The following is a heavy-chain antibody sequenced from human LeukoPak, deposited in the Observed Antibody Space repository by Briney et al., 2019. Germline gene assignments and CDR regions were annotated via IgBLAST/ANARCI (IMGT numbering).Heavy chain of an antibody. CDR3: ARDSGTTGEVKFDP. D-gene: IGHD3-10*01. J-gene: IGHJ5*02. V-gene: IGHV4-4*07. Sequence: SETLSLTCTVSGGSISRYYWSWIRQSAGMGLEWIGRISGSGVITYNPSLKSRVILSLDTSNNHFSLKLISVTAADTAVYYCARDSGTTGEVKFDPWGQGMLVTVSS. CDR1: GGSISRYY. CDR2: ISGSGVI.